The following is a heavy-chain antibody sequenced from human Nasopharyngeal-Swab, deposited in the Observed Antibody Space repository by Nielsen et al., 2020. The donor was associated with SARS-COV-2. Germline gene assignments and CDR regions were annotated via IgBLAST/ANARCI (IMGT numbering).Heavy chain of an antibody. J-gene: IGHJ5*02. D-gene: IGHD1-26*01. CDR1: GFTCDDYA. CDR3: AKGSSWEAYNWFDP. CDR2: ISWNSGSI. V-gene: IGHV3-9*01. Sequence: GGSLRLSCAASGFTCDDYAMHWVRQAPGKGLEWVSGISWNSGSIGYADSVKGRFTISRDNAKNSLYLQMNSLRAEDTALYYCAKGSSWEAYNWFDPWGQGTLVTVSS.